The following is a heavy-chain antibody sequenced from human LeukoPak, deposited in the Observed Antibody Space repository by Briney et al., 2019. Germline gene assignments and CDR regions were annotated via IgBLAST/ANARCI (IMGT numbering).Heavy chain of an antibody. CDR3: ARGPRSNTYYYYFYIDV. CDR2: IYDGGKT. J-gene: IGHJ6*03. V-gene: IGHV4-31*03. Sequence: PSQTLSLTCTVSGGSISRGNYYWSWIRQHPGKGLEWIGNIYDGGKTYDNPSLKSRITMSIDTSKNQFSLRLRSVTAADAAIYFCARGPRSNTYYYYFYIDVWGIGTTVTVSS. CDR1: GGSISRGNYY.